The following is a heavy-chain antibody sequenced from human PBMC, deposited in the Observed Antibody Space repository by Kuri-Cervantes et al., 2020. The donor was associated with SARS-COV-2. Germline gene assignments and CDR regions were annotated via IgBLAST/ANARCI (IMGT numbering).Heavy chain of an antibody. Sequence: GSLLRFSCVASGFTFSNYVIHWVRQAPGKGLEWVAVIWYDGENEYYAGSVKGRFTISRDNSKNTVSLHMNSLRAEDTAMYYCARGAANYYYMDVWGKGTTVTVSS. V-gene: IGHV3-33*08. CDR1: GFTFSNYV. J-gene: IGHJ6*03. CDR2: IWYDGENE. CDR3: ARGAANYYYMDV. D-gene: IGHD3-16*01.